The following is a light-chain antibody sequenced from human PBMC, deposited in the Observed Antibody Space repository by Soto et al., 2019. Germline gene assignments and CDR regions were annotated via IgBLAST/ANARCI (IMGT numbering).Light chain of an antibody. CDR1: QTISSW. V-gene: IGKV1-5*03. Sequence: DIQMTQSPSTLSGSVGDRVTITCRASQTISSWLAWYQQKPGKAPKLLIYKASTLKSGVPSRFSGSGSGTEFTLTISSLQPDDFATYYCQHNNSYSEASGQGTKVEL. J-gene: IGKJ1*01. CDR3: QHNNSYSEA. CDR2: KAS.